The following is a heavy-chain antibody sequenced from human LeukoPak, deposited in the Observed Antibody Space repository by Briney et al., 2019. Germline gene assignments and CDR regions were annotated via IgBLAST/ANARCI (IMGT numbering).Heavy chain of an antibody. CDR3: ARDRVTGTTYYYYYYMDV. CDR1: GYSISSGYY. CDR2: IYHSGST. V-gene: IGHV4-38-2*02. D-gene: IGHD1-7*01. J-gene: IGHJ6*03. Sequence: SETLSLTCAVSGYSISSGYYWGWIRQPPGKGLEWIGSIYHSGSTYYNPSLKSRVTISVDTSKSQFSLKLSSVTAADTAVYYCARDRVTGTTYYYYYYMDVWGKGTTVTVSS.